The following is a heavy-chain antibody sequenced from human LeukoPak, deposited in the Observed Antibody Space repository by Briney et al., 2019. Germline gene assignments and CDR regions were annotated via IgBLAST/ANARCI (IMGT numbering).Heavy chain of an antibody. CDR2: ISGSGGST. CDR1: GFTFSSYA. Sequence: GGSLRLSCAASGFTFSSYAMSWVRQAPGKGLEWVSAISGSGGSTYYADSVKGRFTISRDNSKNTLYLQMNSLRAEDTAVYHCAKAGYDILTGYYIPPAFDYWGQGTLVTVSS. CDR3: AKAGYDILTGYYIPPAFDY. J-gene: IGHJ4*02. D-gene: IGHD3-9*01. V-gene: IGHV3-23*01.